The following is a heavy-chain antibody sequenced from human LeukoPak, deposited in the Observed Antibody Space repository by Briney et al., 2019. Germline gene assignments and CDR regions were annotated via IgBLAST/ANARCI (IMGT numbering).Heavy chain of an antibody. V-gene: IGHV3-73*01. J-gene: IGHJ4*02. CDR2: IRSKANSYAT. D-gene: IGHD6-13*01. Sequence: PGGSLRLSCAASGFTFSGSAMHWVRQASGKGLEWVGRIRSKANSYATAYAASVKGRFTISRDDSKNTAYLRMNSLKTEDTAVYYCTRQGIAAAGHDYWGQGTLVTVSS. CDR1: GFTFSGSA. CDR3: TRQGIAAAGHDY.